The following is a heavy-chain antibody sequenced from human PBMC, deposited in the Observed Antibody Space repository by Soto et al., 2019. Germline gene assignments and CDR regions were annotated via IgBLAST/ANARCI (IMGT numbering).Heavy chain of an antibody. D-gene: IGHD3-3*01. J-gene: IGHJ4*02. CDR3: ARTSGYYFYDY. CDR2: INAGNANT. Sequence: QVQLVQSGAEVKKPGASVKVSCKAFGYTFTSYAMHWVHQAPGQRLEWMGWINAGNANTKYSQKFQGRVTITRDTSASTAYMELSSLRSEDTAVYYCARTSGYYFYDYWGQGTLVTVSS. V-gene: IGHV1-3*01. CDR1: GYTFTSYA.